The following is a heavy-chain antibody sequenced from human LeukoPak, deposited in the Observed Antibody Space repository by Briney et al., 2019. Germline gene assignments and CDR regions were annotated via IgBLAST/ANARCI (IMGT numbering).Heavy chain of an antibody. J-gene: IGHJ4*02. Sequence: GGSLRLSCAASGFTFSSYSMNWVRQTPGKGLEWVAVISYDGSNKYYVDSVKGRFTISRDNSKNTLYLQMNSLRAEDTAVYYCARGGCSSTSSYLAYWGQGTLVTVSS. CDR3: ARGGCSSTSSYLAY. D-gene: IGHD2-2*01. CDR1: GFTFSSYS. CDR2: ISYDGSNK. V-gene: IGHV3-30*03.